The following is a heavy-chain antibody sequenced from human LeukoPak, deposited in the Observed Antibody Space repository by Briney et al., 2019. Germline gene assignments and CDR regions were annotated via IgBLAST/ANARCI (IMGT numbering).Heavy chain of an antibody. CDR2: IYYSGST. Sequence: PSETLSLTCTVSGGSISRYYWSWIRQPPGKGLEWIGYIYYSGSTSYNPSLKSRVTISLDTSKNQFSLKLSSVTAADTAVYYCARDGPYGSGSFYMDVWGKGTTVTVSS. CDR1: GGSISRYY. CDR3: ARDGPYGSGSFYMDV. V-gene: IGHV4-59*01. D-gene: IGHD3-10*01. J-gene: IGHJ6*03.